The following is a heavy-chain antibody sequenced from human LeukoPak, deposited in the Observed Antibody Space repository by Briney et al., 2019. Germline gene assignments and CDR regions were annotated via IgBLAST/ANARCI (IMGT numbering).Heavy chain of an antibody. J-gene: IGHJ4*02. CDR1: GGSISSGGYY. CDR2: IYYSGST. D-gene: IGHD3-10*01. V-gene: IGHV4-31*03. CDR3: ARGKRGTMVPADY. Sequence: PSETLSLTCTVSGGSISSGGYYWSWIRQHPGKGLEWIGYIYYSGSTYYNPSLKSRVTISVDTSKNQFSLKLSSVTAADTAVYYCARGKRGTMVPADYWGQGTLVTVSS.